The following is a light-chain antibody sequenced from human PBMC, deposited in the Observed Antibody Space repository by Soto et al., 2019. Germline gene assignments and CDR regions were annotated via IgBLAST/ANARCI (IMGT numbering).Light chain of an antibody. J-gene: IGKJ1*01. CDR3: QKYNSAPWT. CDR1: QGLANN. V-gene: IGKV1-27*01. CDR2: AAS. Sequence: DIQMTQSPSSLPAPVGERVTIIVRAIQGLANNLAWYQQKPGKVPKLLIYAASTLQSGVPSRFSGSGSGTDFTLTITSLQAEDVATYYCQKYNSAPWTFGQGTRVEIK.